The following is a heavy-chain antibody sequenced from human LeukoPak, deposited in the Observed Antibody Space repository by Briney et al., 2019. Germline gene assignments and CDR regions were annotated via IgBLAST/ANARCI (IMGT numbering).Heavy chain of an antibody. CDR2: INSDGSST. Sequence: PGGSLRLSCAASGFTFSTYWMHWVCQAPGKGLVWVSRINSDGSSTNYADSVKGRFTISRDNAKNTLYLQMNSLRAEDTAVYYCARGGAYYYDSTHAFDIWGQGTMVTVSS. CDR1: GFTFSTYW. V-gene: IGHV3-74*01. J-gene: IGHJ3*02. D-gene: IGHD3-22*01. CDR3: ARGGAYYYDSTHAFDI.